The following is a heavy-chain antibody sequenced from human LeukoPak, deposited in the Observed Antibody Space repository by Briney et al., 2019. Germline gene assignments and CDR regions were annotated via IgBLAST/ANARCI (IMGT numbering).Heavy chain of an antibody. CDR1: GGTISSGGYY. CDR2: IFHTGNT. J-gene: IGHJ4*02. CDR3: AKGYSSSPGMFDY. Sequence: SETLSLTCTVSGGTISSGGYYWSWIRQPPGKGLEWIGYIFHTGNTYYNPSLKSRVTISVDTSKNQFSLKLSSVTAADTAVYYCAKGYSSSPGMFDYWGQGTPVTVSS. V-gene: IGHV4-30-2*01. D-gene: IGHD6-13*01.